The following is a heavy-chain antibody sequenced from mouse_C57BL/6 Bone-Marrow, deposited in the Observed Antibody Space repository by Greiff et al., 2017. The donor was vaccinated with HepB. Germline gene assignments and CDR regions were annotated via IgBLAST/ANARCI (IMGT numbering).Heavy chain of an antibody. CDR1: GYTFTNYW. J-gene: IGHJ3*01. D-gene: IGHD2-3*01. CDR3: ARNDGYSFAY. V-gene: IGHV1-63*01. Sequence: VKLMESGAELVRPGTSVKMSCKASGYTFTNYWLGWAKQRPGHGLEWIGDIYPGGGYTNYNEKFKGKATLTADKSSSTAYMQFSSLTSEDSAIYYCARNDGYSFAYWGQGTLVTVSA. CDR2: IYPGGGYT.